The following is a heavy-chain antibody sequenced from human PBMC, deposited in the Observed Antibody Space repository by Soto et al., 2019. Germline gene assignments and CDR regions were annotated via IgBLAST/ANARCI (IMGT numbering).Heavy chain of an antibody. Sequence: EVQLLESGGGLVQPGGSLRLSCAASGFTFSNYAMSWVRQAPGKGLEWVSAISGSGGSTYYADSVKGRFTISGDNSKNTLYLQMNSLRAEDTAVYYCAKDGYSSGTQVYGMDVWGQGTTVTVSS. CDR2: ISGSGGST. V-gene: IGHV3-23*01. CDR3: AKDGYSSGTQVYGMDV. CDR1: GFTFSNYA. D-gene: IGHD6-19*01. J-gene: IGHJ6*02.